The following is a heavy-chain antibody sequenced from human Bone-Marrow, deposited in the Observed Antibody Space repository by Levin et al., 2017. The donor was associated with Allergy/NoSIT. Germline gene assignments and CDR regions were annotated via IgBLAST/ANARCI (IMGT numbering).Heavy chain of an antibody. Sequence: SQTLSLTCTVSGGSVSGSISSNNYYWGWVRLPPGKGLEWIGTIYFIGTTFYNSALKSRVTMSVDTSKNQLSLKLRSVTAADTATYYCARHGPYSSSWPFDYWGQGALVTVSS. D-gene: IGHD6-13*01. CDR2: IYFIGTT. J-gene: IGHJ4*02. CDR3: ARHGPYSSSWPFDY. CDR1: GGSVSGSISSNNYY. V-gene: IGHV4-39*01.